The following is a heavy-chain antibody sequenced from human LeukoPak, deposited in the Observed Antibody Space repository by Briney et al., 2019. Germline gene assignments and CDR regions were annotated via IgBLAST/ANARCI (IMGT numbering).Heavy chain of an antibody. D-gene: IGHD1-20*01. V-gene: IGHV1-24*01. J-gene: IGHJ4*02. Sequence: ASVKVSCKVSGYTLTELSMHWVRPAPGKGLEWMGGFDPEDGETIYAQKFQGRVTMTEDTSTDTAYMELSNLRSEDTAVYYCARDLEITGTTGGGYWGQGTLVTVSS. CDR3: ARDLEITGTTGGGY. CDR2: FDPEDGET. CDR1: GYTLTELS.